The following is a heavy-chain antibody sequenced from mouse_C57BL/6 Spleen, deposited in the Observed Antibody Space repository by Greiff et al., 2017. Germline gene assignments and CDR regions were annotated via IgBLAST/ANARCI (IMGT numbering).Heavy chain of an antibody. CDR2: IDPETGGT. Sequence: QVQLQQSGAELVRPGASVTLSCKASGHTFTDYEMHWVKQTPVHGLEWIGAIDPETGGTAYNQKFKGKAILTADKASSTAYMELRSLTSADSAVYFCTSAYYGSTYFDYWGQGTTLTVSS. CDR3: TSAYYGSTYFDY. CDR1: GHTFTDYE. J-gene: IGHJ2*01. V-gene: IGHV1-15*01. D-gene: IGHD1-1*01.